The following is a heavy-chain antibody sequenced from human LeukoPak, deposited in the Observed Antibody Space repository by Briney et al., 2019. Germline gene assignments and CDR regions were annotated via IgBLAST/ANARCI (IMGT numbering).Heavy chain of an antibody. CDR1: GFTFDDYA. CDR2: ISWNSGSI. V-gene: IGHV3-9*01. J-gene: IGHJ6*02. CDR3: AKDGSLWFGELYYYYGMDV. Sequence: GGSLRLSCAASGFTFDDYAMHWVRQAPGKGLEWVSGISWNSGSIGYADSVKGRFTISRDNAKNSLYLQMNSLRAEDTALYYCAKDGSLWFGELYYYYGMDVWGQGTTVTVSS. D-gene: IGHD3-10*01.